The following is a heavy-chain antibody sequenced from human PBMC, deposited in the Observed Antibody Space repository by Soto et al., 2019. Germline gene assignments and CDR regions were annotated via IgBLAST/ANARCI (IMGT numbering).Heavy chain of an antibody. Sequence: PGRSLRLSCAASGFAFSNYAMSWVRQAPGKGLEWVSAISGSGGSTYYADSVKGRFAISRDNSKNTLYLQMNSLRAEDTAVYYCANRDTSMITRYYYGMDVWGQGTTVTVSS. V-gene: IGHV3-23*01. CDR2: ISGSGGST. CDR3: ANRDTSMITRYYYGMDV. D-gene: IGHD5-18*01. J-gene: IGHJ6*02. CDR1: GFAFSNYA.